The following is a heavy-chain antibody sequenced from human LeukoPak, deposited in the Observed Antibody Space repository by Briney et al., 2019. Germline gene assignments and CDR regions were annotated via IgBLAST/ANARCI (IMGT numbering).Heavy chain of an antibody. CDR2: IYYSGST. V-gene: IGHV4-59*08. J-gene: IGHJ5*02. CDR1: GGSISSYY. CDR3: ARRWGTMVRGAFNP. Sequence: SETLSLTCTVSGGSISSYYWSWIRQPPGKGLEWIGYIYYSGSTNYNPSLKSRVTISVDTSKNQFSLKLSSVTAADTAVYYCARRWGTMVRGAFNPWGQGTLVTVSS. D-gene: IGHD3-10*01.